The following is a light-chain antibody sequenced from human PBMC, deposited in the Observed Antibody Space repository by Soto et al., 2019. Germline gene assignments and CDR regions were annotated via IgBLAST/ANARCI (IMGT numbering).Light chain of an antibody. J-gene: IGLJ1*01. V-gene: IGLV2-11*01. CDR1: SSDVGGYNY. CDR3: CSYAGSYTYV. CDR2: DVT. Sequence: QSVLTQPRSVSGSPGQSVTISCTGTSSDVGGYNYVSWYQQHPGKAPKFMIYDVTKRPSGVPDRFSGSKSGNTASLTISGLQAEDEADYYCCSYAGSYTYVFGTRTKVTVL.